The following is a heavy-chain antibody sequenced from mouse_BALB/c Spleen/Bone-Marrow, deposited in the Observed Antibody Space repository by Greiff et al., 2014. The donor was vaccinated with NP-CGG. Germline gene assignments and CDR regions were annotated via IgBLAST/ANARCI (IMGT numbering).Heavy chain of an antibody. D-gene: IGHD2-4*01. CDR3: ASYDYGYYFDY. Sequence: VQLQQSGAELVKPGASVKLSYTTSGFNIKDTYMHWVKLRPEQGLEWIGRIVPANGNTKYAPKFQGKATITADTSSNTAYLQLSSLTSEDTAVYFCASYDYGYYFDYWGQGTTLTVSS. CDR1: GFNIKDTY. V-gene: IGHV14-3*02. J-gene: IGHJ2*01. CDR2: IVPANGNT.